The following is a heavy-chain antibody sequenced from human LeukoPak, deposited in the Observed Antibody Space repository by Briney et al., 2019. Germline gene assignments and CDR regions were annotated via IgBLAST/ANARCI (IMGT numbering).Heavy chain of an antibody. CDR2: IKQDGSEK. D-gene: IGHD3-22*01. Sequence: GGSLRLSCAASGFTFSSYWMSWVRQAPGKGLEWVANIKQDGSEKYYVDSVKGRFTISGDNAKNSLYLQMNSLRAEDTAVYYCAREARYYDSSGYYYGWFDPWGQGTLVTVSS. V-gene: IGHV3-7*01. CDR1: GFTFSSYW. J-gene: IGHJ5*02. CDR3: AREARYYDSSGYYYGWFDP.